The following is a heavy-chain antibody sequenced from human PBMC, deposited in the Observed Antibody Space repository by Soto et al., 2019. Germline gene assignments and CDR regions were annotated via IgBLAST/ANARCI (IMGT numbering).Heavy chain of an antibody. CDR3: ARMRGNSYPYVYGLDV. CDR2: IYGSVST. Sequence: SETLSLTCSVSGGSISTYYWSWIRQPPGKGLEYIGYIYGSVSTNYNPSLKSRVTISVDTSKNQFSLKLISVTSADTAVYFCARMRGNSYPYVYGLDVWGQGTTVTVSS. CDR1: GGSISTYY. D-gene: IGHD1-26*01. V-gene: IGHV4-59*01. J-gene: IGHJ6*02.